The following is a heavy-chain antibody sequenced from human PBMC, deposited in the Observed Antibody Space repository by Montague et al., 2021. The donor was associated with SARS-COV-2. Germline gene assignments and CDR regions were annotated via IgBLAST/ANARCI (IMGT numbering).Heavy chain of an antibody. CDR1: GGSISSYY. CDR2: IYYSGST. CDR3: ARVSRITIFGEGGWFDP. D-gene: IGHD3-3*01. J-gene: IGHJ5*02. Sequence: SETLSLTCTVSGGSISSYYWSWIRQPPGKGLEWIGYIYYSGSTNYNPSLKSRVTISVDTSKNQFSLKLSSVTAADTAVYYCARVSRITIFGEGGWFDPWGQGTLVTVSS. V-gene: IGHV4-59*01.